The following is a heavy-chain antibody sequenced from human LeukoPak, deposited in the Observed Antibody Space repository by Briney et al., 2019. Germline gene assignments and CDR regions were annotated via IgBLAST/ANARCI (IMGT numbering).Heavy chain of an antibody. D-gene: IGHD5-12*01. CDR3: ARVGRTKVATMAY. CDR2: ISGSSENT. J-gene: IGHJ4*02. V-gene: IGHV1-18*01. Sequence: ASVKVSCKASGYTFTNYGISWARQAPGQGLEWMGWISGSSENTDSAQKFQGRVTMTTDTSTSTAYMELRNLRSDDTATYYCARVGRTKVATMAYWGQGTLVTVSS. CDR1: GYTFTNYG.